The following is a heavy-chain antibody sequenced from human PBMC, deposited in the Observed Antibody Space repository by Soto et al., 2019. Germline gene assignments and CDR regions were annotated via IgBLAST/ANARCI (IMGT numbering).Heavy chain of an antibody. V-gene: IGHV3-7*01. CDR1: GFTFNSYW. D-gene: IGHD5-18*01. Sequence: GGSLRLSCAASGFTFNSYWMSWVRQTPGKGLEWVANIKQDGGEKHYVDPVKGRFTISRDNAKNSLHLQMNSLRAEDTAVYYCAATPGYNFDYWGQGTLVTVSS. J-gene: IGHJ4*02. CDR2: IKQDGGEK. CDR3: AATPGYNFDY.